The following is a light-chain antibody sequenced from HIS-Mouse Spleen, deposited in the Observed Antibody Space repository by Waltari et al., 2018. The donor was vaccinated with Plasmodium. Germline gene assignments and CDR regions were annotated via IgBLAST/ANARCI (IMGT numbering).Light chain of an antibody. V-gene: IGKV4-1*01. J-gene: IGKJ4*01. CDR1: QRVLSSSNNKNY. CDR3: QQYYSTPPT. CDR2: WAS. Sequence: DIVMTQSPDSLAVSLGERATINCKSSQRVLSSSNNKNYLAWYQQKPGQPPKLLIYWASTRESGVPDRFSGSGSGTDFTLTISSLQAEDMAVYYCQQYYSTPPTFGGGTKVEIK.